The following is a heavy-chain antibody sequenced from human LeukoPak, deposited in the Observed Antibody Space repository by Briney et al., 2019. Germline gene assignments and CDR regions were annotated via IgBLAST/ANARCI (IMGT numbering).Heavy chain of an antibody. CDR2: IKQDESDK. D-gene: IGHD6-13*01. Sequence: GGSLRLSCVASGFTFSSYWMSWVRQAPGKGLEWVANIKQDESDKYYVDSVKGRFTISRDNAKNSLYLQMNSLRAEDTAVYYCARVAGSAYSSIAYWGQGTLVTVSS. CDR3: ARVAGSAYSSIAY. J-gene: IGHJ4*02. V-gene: IGHV3-7*01. CDR1: GFTFSSYW.